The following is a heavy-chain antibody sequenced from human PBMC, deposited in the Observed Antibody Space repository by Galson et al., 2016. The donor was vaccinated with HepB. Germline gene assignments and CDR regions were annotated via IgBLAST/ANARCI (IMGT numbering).Heavy chain of an antibody. D-gene: IGHD2/OR15-2a*01. CDR1: GFTLSLYW. Sequence: SCAASGFTLSLYWMSWVRQAPGKGLEWVANIKRDESEKYYVDPVKGRFTISRDNAKKSLYLQMDNLRVEDTAVYYCVRDRRLIGIRTGGYFDYWGQGTLVTVSS. CDR2: IKRDESEK. J-gene: IGHJ4*02. CDR3: VRDRRLIGIRTGGYFDY. V-gene: IGHV3-7*03.